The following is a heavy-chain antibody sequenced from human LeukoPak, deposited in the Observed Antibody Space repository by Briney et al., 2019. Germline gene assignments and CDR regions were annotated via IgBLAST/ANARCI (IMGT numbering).Heavy chain of an antibody. CDR1: GYSFTSHY. CDR2: INPSGSST. V-gene: IGHV1-46*01. J-gene: IGHJ5*02. CDR3: ARGNSVGDIAWWFDP. D-gene: IGHD3-16*02. Sequence: GASVKVSCKASGYSFTSHYMHWVRQAPGQGLEWMGLINPSGSSTLYAQKSQGRVTMTRDMSTTTDYMELSSLRSEDTAVYYCARGNSVGDIAWWFDPWGQGTLVTVSS.